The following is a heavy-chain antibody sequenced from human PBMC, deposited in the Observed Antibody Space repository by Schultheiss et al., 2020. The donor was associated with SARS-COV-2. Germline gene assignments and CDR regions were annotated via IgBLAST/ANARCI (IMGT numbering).Heavy chain of an antibody. CDR1: GFTVSSNY. CDR2: ISYDGSNK. J-gene: IGHJ6*02. Sequence: GGSLRLSCAASGFTVSSNYMSWVRQAPGKGLEWVAVISYDGSNKYYADSVKGRFTISRDNAKNSLYLQMNSLRAEDTAVYYCAGSIAAAPSYGMDVWGQGTMVTVSS. D-gene: IGHD6-13*01. V-gene: IGHV3-30*03. CDR3: AGSIAAAPSYGMDV.